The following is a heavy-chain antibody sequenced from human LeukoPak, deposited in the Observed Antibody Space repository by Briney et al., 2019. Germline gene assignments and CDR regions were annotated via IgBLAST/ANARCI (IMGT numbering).Heavy chain of an antibody. J-gene: IGHJ4*02. V-gene: IGHV3-23*01. CDR3: ARVVGTDEGADY. Sequence: GGPLRLSCAASGFTFSSYAMSWVRQAPGKGLEWVSAISGSGGSTYYADSVKGRFTISRDNSKNTLYLQMNSLRAEDTAVYYCARVVGTDEGADYWGQGTLVTVSS. CDR2: ISGSGGST. D-gene: IGHD2-2*01. CDR1: GFTFSSYA.